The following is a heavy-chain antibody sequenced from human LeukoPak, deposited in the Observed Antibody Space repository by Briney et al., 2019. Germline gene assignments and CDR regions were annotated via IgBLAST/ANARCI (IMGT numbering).Heavy chain of an antibody. CDR1: GFTFSSYA. J-gene: IGHJ1*01. D-gene: IGHD6-13*01. Sequence: PGGSLRLSCAASGFTFSSYAMSWVRQAPGKGLEWVSAISGSGGSTYYADSVKGRFTISRDNAKNSLYLQMNSLRAEDTAVYYCARDLGGSSWYPETKYFQHWGQGTLVTVSS. V-gene: IGHV3-23*01. CDR2: ISGSGGST. CDR3: ARDLGGSSWYPETKYFQH.